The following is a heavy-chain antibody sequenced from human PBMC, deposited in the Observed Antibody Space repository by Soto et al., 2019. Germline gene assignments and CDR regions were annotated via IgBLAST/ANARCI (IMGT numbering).Heavy chain of an antibody. V-gene: IGHV4-4*07. CDR1: GGSIIYYY. D-gene: IGHD3-10*01. J-gene: IGHJ4*02. CDR2: IYSGGST. CDR3: ARDYGSGSYYTFDY. Sequence: SETLSLTCTVSGGSIIYYYCNFIRHPAGKGLEWIVRIYSGGSTNYNPSLKSRVSMSIDTSKNQFSLKVRAVTAADTAAYYCARDYGSGSYYTFDYWGQGTQVTVSS.